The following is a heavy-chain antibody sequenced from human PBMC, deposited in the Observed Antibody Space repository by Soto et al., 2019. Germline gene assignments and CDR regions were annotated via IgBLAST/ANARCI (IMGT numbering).Heavy chain of an antibody. CDR2: ISGSDDST. V-gene: IGHV3-23*01. Sequence: EVQLLESGGGLVQPGESLRLSCAASGFTFSSYAMSWVRQAPGKGLEWVSVISGSDDSTYYADSVKGRFTISRDNSKNTLYLQMHSLRAEDTAVYYCAKRSSSSTFDYWGPGTLVTVSS. CDR1: GFTFSSYA. D-gene: IGHD6-6*01. CDR3: AKRSSSSTFDY. J-gene: IGHJ4*02.